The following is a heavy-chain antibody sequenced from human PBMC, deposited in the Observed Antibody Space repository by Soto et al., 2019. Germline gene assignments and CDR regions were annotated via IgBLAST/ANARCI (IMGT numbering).Heavy chain of an antibody. D-gene: IGHD5-18*01. CDR2: IYYSGNT. CDR3: ARDRLMATAGTARHYFGLDV. J-gene: IGHJ6*02. Sequence: TLSLTCTVSGGSIRSGGYYWSWVRQNPRKGLEWIGNIYYSGNTYYNPSLKSRLTISVDTSKNQFSLNLSSVTAADTAVYYCARDRLMATAGTARHYFGLDVWGQGTTVTVSS. V-gene: IGHV4-31*03. CDR1: GGSIRSGGYY.